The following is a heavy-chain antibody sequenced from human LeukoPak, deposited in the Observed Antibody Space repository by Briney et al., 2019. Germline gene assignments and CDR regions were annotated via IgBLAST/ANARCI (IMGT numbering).Heavy chain of an antibody. Sequence: GGSLRLSCAASGFTFSIYAMSWVRQAPGKGLEWVSAISGSGGSTYYADSVKGRFTISRDNSKNTLYLQMNSLRAEDTAVYYCAKGMVRGVILGYFDYWGQGTLVTVSS. V-gene: IGHV3-23*01. CDR3: AKGMVRGVILGYFDY. CDR1: GFTFSIYA. J-gene: IGHJ4*02. CDR2: ISGSGGST. D-gene: IGHD3-10*01.